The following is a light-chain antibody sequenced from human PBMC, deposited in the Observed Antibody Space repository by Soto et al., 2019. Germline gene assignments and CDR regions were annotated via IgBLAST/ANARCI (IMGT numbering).Light chain of an antibody. J-gene: IGKJ1*01. V-gene: IGKV3-15*01. Sequence: EIVMTQSPATLSVSPGERATLSCRASQSVSSNLAWYQQKPGQAPRLLIYGASTRAADIPARFSGSGSGTEFTLTINSLQSADFAVYYCQEYNNWPPWTFGQGTKVDIK. CDR1: QSVSSN. CDR2: GAS. CDR3: QEYNNWPPWT.